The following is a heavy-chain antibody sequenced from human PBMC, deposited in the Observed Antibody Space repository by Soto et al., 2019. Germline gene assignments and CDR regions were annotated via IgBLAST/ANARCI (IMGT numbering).Heavy chain of an antibody. D-gene: IGHD3-3*01. CDR3: ASPLRFLEGGANYYYYGMDV. V-gene: IGHV4-39*01. J-gene: IGHJ6*02. Sequence: QLQLQESGPGLVKPSETLSLTCTVSGGSISSSSYYWGWIRQPPGKGLEWIGSIYYSGSTYYNPSLKSRVTISVDTSKNQFSLKLSSVTAADTAVYYCASPLRFLEGGANYYYYGMDVWGQGTTVTVSS. CDR1: GGSISSSSYY. CDR2: IYYSGST.